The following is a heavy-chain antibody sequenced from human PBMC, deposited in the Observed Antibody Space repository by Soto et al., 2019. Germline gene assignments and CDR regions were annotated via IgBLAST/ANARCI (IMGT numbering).Heavy chain of an antibody. D-gene: IGHD3-9*01. Sequence: QVQLVQSGAEVKKPGSSVKVSCEAPGGTFDHAAITWVRQAPGQGLEWVGGINPMFNSTHYAQKFQGRVTINADAVTSTAFMELRGLTSDETAVYYCARQIFAADYWGQGTLLVVSS. V-gene: IGHV1-69*01. CDR3: ARQIFAADY. CDR1: GGTFDHAA. CDR2: INPMFNST. J-gene: IGHJ4*02.